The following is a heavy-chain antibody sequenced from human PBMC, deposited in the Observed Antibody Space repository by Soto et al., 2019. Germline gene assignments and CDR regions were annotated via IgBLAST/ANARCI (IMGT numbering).Heavy chain of an antibody. V-gene: IGHV1-18*01. CDR1: GYTFTSYG. CDR3: ARYLPYYYDSSGLTPTIDY. Sequence: ASVKVSCKASGYTFTSYGISWVRQAPGQGLEWMGWISAYNGNTNYAQKLKGRVTMTTDTSTSTAYKELRSLRSDDTAVYYCARYLPYYYDSSGLTPTIDYWGQGTLVTSPQ. CDR2: ISAYNGNT. J-gene: IGHJ4*02. D-gene: IGHD3-22*01.